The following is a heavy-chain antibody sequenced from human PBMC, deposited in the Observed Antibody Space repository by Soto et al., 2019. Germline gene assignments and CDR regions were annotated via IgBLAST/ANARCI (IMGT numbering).Heavy chain of an antibody. Sequence: GGSLRLSCAASGFTFSSYAMSWVRQAPGKGLEWVSAISGSGGSAYYADSVKGRFTISRDNSKNTLYLQMNSLRAEDTAVYYCAKEFLWFGELPVTNYFDYWGQGTLVTVSS. D-gene: IGHD3-10*01. V-gene: IGHV3-23*01. J-gene: IGHJ4*02. CDR3: AKEFLWFGELPVTNYFDY. CDR1: GFTFSSYA. CDR2: ISGSGGSA.